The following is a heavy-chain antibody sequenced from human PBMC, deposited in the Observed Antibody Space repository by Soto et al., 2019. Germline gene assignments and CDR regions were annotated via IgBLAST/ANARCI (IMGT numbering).Heavy chain of an antibody. CDR1: GYSISRRSDY. CDR3: ARQRTSVVTQAYFDV. V-gene: IGHV4-39*01. CDR2: IYYSGST. Sequence: AETLSLTGTVTGYSISRRSDYWGWTRQPPGKGLEWIGSIYYSGSTYINPSLRSLVSMSIDPSKVQFSLQLKSVTAADTALYFFARQRTSVVTQAYFDVWGPGSLVTVSS. J-gene: IGHJ4*02. D-gene: IGHD2-21*02.